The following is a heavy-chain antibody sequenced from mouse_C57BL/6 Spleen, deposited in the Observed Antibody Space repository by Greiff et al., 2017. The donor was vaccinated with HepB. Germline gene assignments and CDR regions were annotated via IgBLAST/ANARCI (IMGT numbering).Heavy chain of an antibody. CDR1: GYSITSGYY. CDR2: ISYDGSN. D-gene: IGHD2-4*01. J-gene: IGHJ1*03. V-gene: IGHV3-6*01. CDR3: ARGSYDYDPWYFDV. Sequence: EVKLMESGPGLVKPSQSLSLTCSVTGYSITSGYYWNWIRQFPGNKLEWMGYISYDGSNNYNPSLKNRISITRDTSKNQFFLKLNSVTTEDTATYYCARGSYDYDPWYFDVWGTGTTVTVSS.